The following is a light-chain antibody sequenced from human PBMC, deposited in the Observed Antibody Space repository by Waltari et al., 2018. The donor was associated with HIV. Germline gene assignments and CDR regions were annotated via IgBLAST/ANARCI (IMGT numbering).Light chain of an antibody. V-gene: IGKV3-15*01. CDR2: GAS. CDR1: QSVSSN. Sequence: ELVMTQSPATLSVSPGDRATLSRRASQSVSSNLAWYQQRPGQAPRLLIFGASTRATGIPARFSGSGSGTEFSLTISSLQSEDFAVYYCQQYNSWPPAWTFGQGTNVEIK. J-gene: IGKJ1*01. CDR3: QQYNSWPPAWT.